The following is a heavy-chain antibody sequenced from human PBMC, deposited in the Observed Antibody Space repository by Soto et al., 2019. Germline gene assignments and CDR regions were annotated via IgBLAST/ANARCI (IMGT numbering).Heavy chain of an antibody. V-gene: IGHV4-59*02. J-gene: IGHJ5*02. CDR1: ALSVTSHH. CDR2: TPYTGHQ. D-gene: IGHD1-26*01. CDR3: GRGMHAGFTHYFDP. Sequence: KPSESLSLTSPVSALSVTSHHTGWIRHVPRQGLQWNAYTPYTGHQNYNPSPQTRVTISLNTPNNPSSLKLTPIPAANTAVNLWGRGMHAGFTHYFDPWGQGTLVTVSS.